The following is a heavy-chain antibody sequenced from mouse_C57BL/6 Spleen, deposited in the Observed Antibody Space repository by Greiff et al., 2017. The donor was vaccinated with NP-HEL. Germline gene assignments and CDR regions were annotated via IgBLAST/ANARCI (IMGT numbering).Heavy chain of an antibody. J-gene: IGHJ3*01. CDR1: GYTFTDYY. D-gene: IGHD1-1*01. V-gene: IGHV1-19*01. CDR2: INPYNGGT. Sequence: EVQLQQSGPVLVKPGASVKMSCKASGYTFTDYYMNWVKQSHGKSLEWIGVINPYNGGTSYNQKFKGKATLTVEKSSSTAYMELNSLTSEDSAVYYGARDYDGSSAWFAYWGQGTLVTVSA. CDR3: ARDYDGSSAWFAY.